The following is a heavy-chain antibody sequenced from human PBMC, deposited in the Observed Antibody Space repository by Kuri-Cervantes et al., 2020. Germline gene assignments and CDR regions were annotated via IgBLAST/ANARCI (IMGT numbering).Heavy chain of an antibody. CDR2: INPSGGST. CDR3: ARARLVGYYYYYGMDV. J-gene: IGHJ6*02. CDR1: GYTFTSYY. Sequence: ASVKVSCKASGYTFTSYYMHWVRQAPGQGLEWMGIINPSGGSTSYAQKFQGRVTMTRNTSISTAYMELSSLRSEDTAVYYCARARLVGYYYYYGMDVWGQGTTVTVSS. D-gene: IGHD1-26*01. V-gene: IGHV1-46*01.